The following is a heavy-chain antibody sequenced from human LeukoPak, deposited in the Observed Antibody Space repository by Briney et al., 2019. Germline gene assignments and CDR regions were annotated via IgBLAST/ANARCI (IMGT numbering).Heavy chain of an antibody. Sequence: GASVKVSCKASGGTFSSYAISWVRQAPGQGLEWMGGIIPIFGTANYAQKFQGRVTITMDESTSTAYMELSSLRSEDTAVCYCARDRVGAIRFYIWGQGTMVTVSS. CDR3: ARDRVGAIRFYI. CDR1: GGTFSSYA. CDR2: IIPIFGTA. V-gene: IGHV1-69*05. J-gene: IGHJ3*02. D-gene: IGHD1-26*01.